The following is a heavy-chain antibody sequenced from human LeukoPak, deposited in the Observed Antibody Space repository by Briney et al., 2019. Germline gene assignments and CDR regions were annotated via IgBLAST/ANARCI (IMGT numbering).Heavy chain of an antibody. D-gene: IGHD2-8*01. CDR3: ARDHTGKYCTNGVCYSQFDY. CDR1: GFTFRTYA. J-gene: IGHJ4*02. CDR2: ISGSGSST. V-gene: IGHV3-23*01. Sequence: PGGSLRLSCATSGFTFRTYAMSWVRQAPGKGLEWVSTISGSGSSTFYADSAKGRFTISRDNSKATLYLRKSSLRVEDTAIYYCARDHTGKYCTNGVCYSQFDYWGQGTLVTVSS.